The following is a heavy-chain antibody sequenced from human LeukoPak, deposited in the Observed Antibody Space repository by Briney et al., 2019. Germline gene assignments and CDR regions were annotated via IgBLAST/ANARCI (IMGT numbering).Heavy chain of an antibody. CDR2: MNPNSGNT. CDR1: GYTFTNYD. D-gene: IGHD3-10*01. CDR3: ARRGGHITMVRGVIIDGGYYMDV. J-gene: IGHJ6*03. V-gene: IGHV1-8*03. Sequence: ASVKVSCKASGYTFTNYDIHWVRQDTGQGLEWMGWMNPNSGNTGYAQKFQGRVTITRNTSISTAYMELSSLRSEDTAVYYCARRGGHITMVRGVIIDGGYYMDVWGKGTTVTVSS.